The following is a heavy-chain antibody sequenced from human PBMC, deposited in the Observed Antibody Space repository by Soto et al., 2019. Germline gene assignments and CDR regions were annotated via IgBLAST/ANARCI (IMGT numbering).Heavy chain of an antibody. J-gene: IGHJ4*01. CDR1: GFNFSKFD. CDR2: IWYDGSQK. CDR3: AKEVWGLYTFGRPLDN. D-gene: IGHD3-16*01. Sequence: QAHLVESGGRVGQPGRSLRLSCAASGFNFSKFDMYWVRQAPGKGLEWVAVIWYDGSQKYYADSVKGRFTISRDNSNNTLYLQMSSLRAEDTAVYYCAKEVWGLYTFGRPLDNWGHGTLVTVSS. V-gene: IGHV3-33*07.